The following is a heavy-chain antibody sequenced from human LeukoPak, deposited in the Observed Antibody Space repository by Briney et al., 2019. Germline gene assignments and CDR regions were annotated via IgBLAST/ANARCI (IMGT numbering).Heavy chain of an antibody. J-gene: IGHJ3*02. D-gene: IGHD1-26*01. CDR1: GGSFSGYY. V-gene: IGHV4-34*01. CDR2: INHSGST. CDR3: ARGHSNSGAFDI. Sequence: PSETLSLTCAVYGGSFSGYYWSWIRQPPGKGLEWIGEINHSGSTNYNPSLKSRVTISVDTSKNQFSLKLSSVTAADTAVYYCARGHSNSGAFDIWGQGTMVTVSS.